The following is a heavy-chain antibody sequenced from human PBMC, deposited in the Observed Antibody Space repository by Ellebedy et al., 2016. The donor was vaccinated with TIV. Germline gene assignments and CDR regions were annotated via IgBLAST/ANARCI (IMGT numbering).Heavy chain of an antibody. CDR2: IWYDGSHT. J-gene: IGHJ5*02. CDR1: GFKFNFYA. D-gene: IGHD4-17*01. Sequence: PGGSLRLSCAASGFKFNFYAMHWVRQAPGKGLEWVAFIWYDGSHTSHADSVKGRFTISRDNSDNTLYLQMNNLRVEDTAVYYCAKDGNGEGWLDPWGQGTLVIVSS. V-gene: IGHV3-30*02. CDR3: AKDGNGEGWLDP.